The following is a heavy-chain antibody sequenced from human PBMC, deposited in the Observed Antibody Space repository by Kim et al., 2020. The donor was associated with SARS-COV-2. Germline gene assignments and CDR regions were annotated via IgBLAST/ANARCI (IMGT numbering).Heavy chain of an antibody. V-gene: IGHV3-9*01. CDR2: VSWNSGSI. D-gene: IGHD5-12*01. CDR1: GFTFDDYA. J-gene: IGHJ4*02. CDR3: AKEKSMSGYDWYYFDY. Sequence: GGSLRLSCAASGFTFDDYAMHWVRQAPGKGLEWVSGVSWNSGSIGYADSVKGRFTISRDNAKNSLYLQMNSLRAEDTALYYCAKEKSMSGYDWYYFDYWGQGTLVTVSS.